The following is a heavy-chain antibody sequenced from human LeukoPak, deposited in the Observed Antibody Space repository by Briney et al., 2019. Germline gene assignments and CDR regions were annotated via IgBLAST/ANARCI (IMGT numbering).Heavy chain of an antibody. J-gene: IGHJ3*01. CDR2: INSYGSST. CDR3: TRDIGRLRGDAFDF. D-gene: IGHD2-15*01. V-gene: IGHV3-74*01. Sequence: GGSLRLSCAASGFTFSSYWMHWVRQAPGKGLVWVSRINSYGSSTSYADSVKGRFTVSRDNSKDTLYLQMGSLRAEDMAVYYCTRDIGRLRGDAFDFWGQGTMVTVSS. CDR1: GFTFSSYW.